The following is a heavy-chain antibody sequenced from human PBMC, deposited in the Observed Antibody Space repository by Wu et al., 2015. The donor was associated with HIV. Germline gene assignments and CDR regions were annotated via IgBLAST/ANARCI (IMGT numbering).Heavy chain of an antibody. CDR2: ITPLFGRP. V-gene: IGHV1-69*13. CDR1: GGTFNNYA. D-gene: IGHD6-19*01. Sequence: QVQLVQSGAEVKKPGSSVKVSCKASGGTFNNYAINWVRQAPGEGLEWMGRITPLFGRPNYAQRFQGRVTITADESTSTAYMDLSSLRSEDTAIYYCARDRGVVYSSGWYPYYFDHWGQGSLVAVSS. J-gene: IGHJ4*02. CDR3: ARDRGVVYSSGWYPYYFDH.